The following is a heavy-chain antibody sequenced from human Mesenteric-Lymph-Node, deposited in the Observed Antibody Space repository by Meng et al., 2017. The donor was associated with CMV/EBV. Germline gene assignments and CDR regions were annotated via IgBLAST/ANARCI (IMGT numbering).Heavy chain of an antibody. CDR1: GFTFSTTW. CDR2: IWRDGSGE. Sequence: GGSLRLSCAASGFTFSTTWMTWVRQAPGRGLEWVANIWRDGSGEHYLDSVKGRFTISRDNAKNSLYLQMNSLRAEDTAVYYCARDDYSSSSYGMDVWGQGTTVTVSS. CDR3: ARDDYSSSSYGMDV. J-gene: IGHJ6*02. D-gene: IGHD6-6*01. V-gene: IGHV3-7*01.